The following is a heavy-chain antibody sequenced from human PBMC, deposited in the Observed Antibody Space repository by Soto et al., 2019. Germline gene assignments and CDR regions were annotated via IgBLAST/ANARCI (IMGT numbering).Heavy chain of an antibody. D-gene: IGHD3-3*01. CDR1: GYSFTSYW. V-gene: IGHV5-51*01. Sequence: GESLKISCKGSGYSFTSYWIGWVRQMPGKGLEWMGIIYPGDSDTRYSPSFQGQVTISADKSISTAYLQWSSLKASDTAMYYCARRPHYDFWSGYLIYCYGMDVWGQGTTVTVSS. J-gene: IGHJ6*02. CDR2: IYPGDSDT. CDR3: ARRPHYDFWSGYLIYCYGMDV.